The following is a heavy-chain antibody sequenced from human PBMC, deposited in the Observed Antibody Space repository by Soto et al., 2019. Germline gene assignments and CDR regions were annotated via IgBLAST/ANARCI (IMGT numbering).Heavy chain of an antibody. V-gene: IGHV3-23*01. D-gene: IGHD3-22*01. Sequence: GGSLRLSCAASGFTFSNQAMNWVRQAPGKGLEWVSSVSGSGGFTYYADSVKGRFTISRDNSKNTLYLQMNSLRAEDTAIYYCAKVGEEDYYDSSGYFDHWGQGTLVTVS. CDR2: VSGSGGFT. CDR3: AKVGEEDYYDSSGYFDH. CDR1: GFTFSNQA. J-gene: IGHJ4*02.